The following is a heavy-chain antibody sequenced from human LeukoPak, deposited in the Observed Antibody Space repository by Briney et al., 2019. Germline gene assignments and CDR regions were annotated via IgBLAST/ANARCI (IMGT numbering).Heavy chain of an antibody. Sequence: SETLSLTCTVSGGSISGYYWSWIRQPPGKGLESIGFIYYSGSTNYNPSLKSRVSISADTSKNQFSLKLSSVTAADTAIFYCARHGRGFDYWGQGTLVTVSS. D-gene: IGHD1-1*01. V-gene: IGHV4-59*08. J-gene: IGHJ4*02. CDR2: IYYSGST. CDR1: GGSISGYY. CDR3: ARHGRGFDY.